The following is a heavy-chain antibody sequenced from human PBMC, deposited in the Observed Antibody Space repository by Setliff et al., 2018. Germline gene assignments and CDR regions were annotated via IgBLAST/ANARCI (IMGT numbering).Heavy chain of an antibody. Sequence: SVKVSCKASGGTFSSYAISWVRQAPGQGLEWMGGIIPILGIANYAQKFQGRVTITADKSTSTAYMELSSLRSEDTAVYYCARNGDSSGYSYDAFDIWGQGTMVT. CDR1: GGTFSSYA. CDR3: ARNGDSSGYSYDAFDI. D-gene: IGHD3-22*01. J-gene: IGHJ3*02. CDR2: IIPILGIA. V-gene: IGHV1-69*10.